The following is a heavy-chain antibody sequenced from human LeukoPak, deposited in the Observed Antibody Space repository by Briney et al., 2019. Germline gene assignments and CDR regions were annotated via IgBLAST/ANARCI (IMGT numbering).Heavy chain of an antibody. CDR1: GGSNSSSSYY. V-gene: IGHV4-39*01. CDR3: ARRERWLQVVAFDI. CDR2: IYYSGST. J-gene: IGHJ3*02. D-gene: IGHD5-24*01. Sequence: SETLSLTCTVSGGSNSSSSYYWGWIRQPPGKGLEWIGSIYYSGSTYYNPSLKSRVTISVDTSKNQFSLKLSSVTAADTAVHYWARRERWLQVVAFDIWGQGTMVTVSS.